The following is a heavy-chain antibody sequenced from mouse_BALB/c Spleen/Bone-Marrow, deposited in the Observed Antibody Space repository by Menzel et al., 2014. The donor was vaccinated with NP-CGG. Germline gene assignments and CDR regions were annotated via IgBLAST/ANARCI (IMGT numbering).Heavy chain of an antibody. J-gene: IGHJ4*01. CDR3: ARDHYGYYIMDY. V-gene: IGHV5-9-4*01. CDR1: GFTFSSYA. Sequence: EVKLVESGGGLVKPGGSLKLSCAASGFTFSSYAMSWVRQSPEKRLEWVAEISSGGSYTYYPDTVTGRFTISRDNAKNTLYLEMSSLRSEDTAMYYCARDHYGYYIMDYWGQGTSVTVSS. CDR2: ISSGGSYT. D-gene: IGHD1-2*01.